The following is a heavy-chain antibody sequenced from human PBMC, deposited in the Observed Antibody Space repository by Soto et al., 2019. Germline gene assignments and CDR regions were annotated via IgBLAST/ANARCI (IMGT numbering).Heavy chain of an antibody. V-gene: IGHV4-34*01. J-gene: IGHJ5*02. D-gene: IGHD3-3*01. CDR3: AKTYYDFWSGNTRRWFDP. CDR2: INHSGST. CDR1: GGSFSGYY. Sequence: SETLSLTCAVYGGSFSGYYWSWIRQPPGKGLEWIGEINHSGSTNYNPSLKSRVTISVDTSKNQFSLKLSSVTAADTAVYYCAKTYYDFWSGNTRRWFDPWGQGTLVTVSS.